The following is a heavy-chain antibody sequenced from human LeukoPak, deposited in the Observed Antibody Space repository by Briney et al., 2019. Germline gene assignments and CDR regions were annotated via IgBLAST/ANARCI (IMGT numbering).Heavy chain of an antibody. Sequence: GGSLRLSCAASGFTFSDYYMSWIRQAPGKGLEWVANIKQDGSEKYYVDSVKGRFTISRDNAKNSLYLQMNSLRAEDTAVYYCARAKDYDILTGYRSYYYYGMDVWGQGTTVTVSS. V-gene: IGHV3-7*01. CDR2: IKQDGSEK. J-gene: IGHJ6*02. D-gene: IGHD3-9*01. CDR1: GFTFSDYY. CDR3: ARAKDYDILTGYRSYYYYGMDV.